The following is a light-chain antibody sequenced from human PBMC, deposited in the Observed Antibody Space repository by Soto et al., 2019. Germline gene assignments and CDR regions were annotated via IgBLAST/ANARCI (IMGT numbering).Light chain of an antibody. V-gene: IGKV3-11*01. CDR1: QDVGKF. Sequence: EVVLTQSPDTLSLSPGERATLSCRASQDVGKFLVWYQQKPGLSPSLVIYETSKRATDIPDRFSGSGSGTDFTLTINRLEPEDVGVYYCQQRNNWPLTFGGGTKVDIK. CDR2: ETS. CDR3: QQRNNWPLT. J-gene: IGKJ4*01.